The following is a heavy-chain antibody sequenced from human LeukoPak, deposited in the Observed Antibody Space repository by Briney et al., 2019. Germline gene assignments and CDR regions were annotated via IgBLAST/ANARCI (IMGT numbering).Heavy chain of an antibody. Sequence: SETLSLTCTVGGGSLSGHYWGWVRQPPGKGLELVGHIYYTGTTFYNPSLNSRVTITLDTSRNQFSLRPTSVIAADTAVYYCARFSWGCSTASCYLTNWGQGALVTVSS. V-gene: IGHV4-59*11. D-gene: IGHD2-2*01. CDR1: GGSLSGHY. CDR3: ARFSWGCSTASCYLTN. J-gene: IGHJ4*02. CDR2: IYYTGTT.